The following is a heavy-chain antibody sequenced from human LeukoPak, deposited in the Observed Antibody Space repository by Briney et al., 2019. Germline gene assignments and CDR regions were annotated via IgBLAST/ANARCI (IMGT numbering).Heavy chain of an antibody. Sequence: GASVKVSCRASGYTFTSYYMHWVRQAPGQGLEWMGIINPSGGSTSYAQKFQGRVTMTRDTSTSTVYMELSSLRSEDTAVYYCARGPSQYSTVYYYYGMDVWGQGTTVTVSS. J-gene: IGHJ6*02. CDR1: GYTFTSYY. V-gene: IGHV1-46*01. CDR3: ARGPSQYSTVYYYYGMDV. D-gene: IGHD6-6*01. CDR2: INPSGGST.